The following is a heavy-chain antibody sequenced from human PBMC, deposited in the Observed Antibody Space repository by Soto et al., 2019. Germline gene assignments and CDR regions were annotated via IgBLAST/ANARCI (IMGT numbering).Heavy chain of an antibody. J-gene: IGHJ1*01. V-gene: IGHV3-73*01. CDR1: CFTFSVSA. Sequence: LRLSCAASCFTFSVSAMPWVRQASGKGLEWVGRIRSKANSYATAYAASVKGRFTISRDDSKNTAYLQMNSLKTEDTAVYYCTRIPTGPQHWGQGTLVTVSS. CDR2: IRSKANSYAT. CDR3: TRIPTGPQH.